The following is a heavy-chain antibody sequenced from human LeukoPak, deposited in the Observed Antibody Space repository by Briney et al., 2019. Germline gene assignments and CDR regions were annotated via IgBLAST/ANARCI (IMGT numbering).Heavy chain of an antibody. CDR2: IKQDGSEK. J-gene: IGHJ4*02. V-gene: IGHV3-7*03. Sequence: GGSLRLSCAASGFTFSSSWMSWVRQAPGKGLEWVANIKQDGSEKSYVESVRGRFTISRDNAKNSLYLQLNSLRAEDTALYYCARDNPPDYWGQGTLVTVSS. CDR1: GFTFSSSW. CDR3: ARDNPPDY.